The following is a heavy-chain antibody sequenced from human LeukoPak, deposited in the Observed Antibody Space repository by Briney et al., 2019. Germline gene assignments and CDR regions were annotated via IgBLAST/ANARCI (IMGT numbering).Heavy chain of an antibody. CDR2: ISTYNGNT. CDR1: VYTFTSYS. D-gene: IGHD1-26*01. V-gene: IGHV1-18*01. CDR3: ARSSGSMGPTTPDY. J-gene: IGHJ4*02. Sequence: ASVTVSCMASVYTFTSYSVTWVRQDPAQRLEWVGWISTYNGNTNYVQNLQGRVTMITDAFTNTAYMELRDLRSDDTAVYYCARSSGSMGPTTPDYWGQGTLVAVSS.